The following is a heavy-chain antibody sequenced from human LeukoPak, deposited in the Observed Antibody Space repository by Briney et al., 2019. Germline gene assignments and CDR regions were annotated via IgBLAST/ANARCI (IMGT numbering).Heavy chain of an antibody. J-gene: IGHJ4*02. Sequence: PGVSLRLSCAASGITVSSDYMSWVRQAPGKGLEWVSFIYSGGSTYYADSVRGRFTISRDNSKNTLYLQMNSLRAEDTAVYYCARLGGSYYFAYWGQGTLVTVSS. V-gene: IGHV3-53*01. CDR2: IYSGGST. CDR3: ARLGGSYYFAY. CDR1: GITVSSDY. D-gene: IGHD1-26*01.